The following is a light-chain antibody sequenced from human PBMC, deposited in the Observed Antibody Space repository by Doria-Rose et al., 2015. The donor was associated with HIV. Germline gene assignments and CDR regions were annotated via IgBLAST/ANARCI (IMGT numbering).Light chain of an antibody. CDR2: WAS. V-gene: IGKV4-1*01. CDR3: QQYYDTPS. Sequence: DLRMTQSPESLGLSLGERATLNCKSNQSLLYNSTNYFAWYQQKPGQPPKLLIYWASTRQCSVPARFSGSESGTDFTLTISSLEAEDVAVDYCQQYYDTPSFGPGTTVDIK. J-gene: IGKJ3*01. CDR1: QSLLYNSTNY.